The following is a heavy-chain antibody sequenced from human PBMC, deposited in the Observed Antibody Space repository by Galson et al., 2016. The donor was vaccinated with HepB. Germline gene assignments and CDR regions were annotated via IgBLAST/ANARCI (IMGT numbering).Heavy chain of an antibody. CDR2: ISGSGGST. CDR3: EKDYRPYYYGSGRSPFDY. CDR1: GFTFSSYA. V-gene: IGHV3-23*01. J-gene: IGHJ4*02. D-gene: IGHD3-10*01. Sequence: SLRLSCAASGFTFSSYAMSWVRQAPGKGLEWVAAISGSGGSTYYADSVKGRFTFSRDNSKNTLYLQMNSLRAEDTAVYYCEKDYRPYYYGSGRSPFDYWGQGTLVTVSS.